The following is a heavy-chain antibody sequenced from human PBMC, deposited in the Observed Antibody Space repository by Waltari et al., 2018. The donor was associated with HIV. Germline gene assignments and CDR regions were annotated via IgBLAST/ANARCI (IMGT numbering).Heavy chain of an antibody. J-gene: IGHJ4*02. Sequence: QVQLVQSGAGVKKPGPSVKVSCKPSGYIFRGYYIHWVRQAPGQGLEWMGGISPNPGGTRFAQRFQGRVTVTRDTSETTVYMEVSGLTSDDTAIYYCARVSRRDGSRLFDYWGPGTLVTVSS. CDR2: ISPNPGGT. CDR3: ARVSRRDGSRLFDY. D-gene: IGHD6-25*01. V-gene: IGHV1-2*02. CDR1: GYIFRGYY.